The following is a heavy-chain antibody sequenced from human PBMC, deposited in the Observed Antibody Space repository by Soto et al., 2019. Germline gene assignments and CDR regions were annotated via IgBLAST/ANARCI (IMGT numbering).Heavy chain of an antibody. CDR3: ARGGPHNWTSYPDY. V-gene: IGHV3-7*01. CDR2: IKQDASEK. CDR1: GFTFSSHW. J-gene: IGHJ4*02. Sequence: EVQLVESGGGLVQPGGSLRLSCAASGFTFSSHWMSWVRQAPGKGLEWVANIKQDASEKYYVDSLKGRFTISRDNAKNSLYLQMNSLRAEDTAVYYCARGGPHNWTSYPDYWGQGTLVTVSS. D-gene: IGHD1-1*01.